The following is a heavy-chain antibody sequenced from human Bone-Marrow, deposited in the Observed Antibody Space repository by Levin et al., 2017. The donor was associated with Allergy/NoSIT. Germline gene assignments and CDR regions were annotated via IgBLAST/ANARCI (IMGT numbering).Heavy chain of an antibody. CDR3: ARGRYYYGSGSSNWFDP. J-gene: IGHJ5*02. CDR1: GFTFSSYS. CDR2: ISSSSSYI. V-gene: IGHV3-21*01. D-gene: IGHD3-10*01. Sequence: SCAASGFTFSSYSMNWVRQAPGKGLEWVSSISSSSSYIYYADSVKGRFTISRDNAKNSLYLQMNSLRAEDTAVYYCARGRYYYGSGSSNWFDPWGQGTLVTVSS.